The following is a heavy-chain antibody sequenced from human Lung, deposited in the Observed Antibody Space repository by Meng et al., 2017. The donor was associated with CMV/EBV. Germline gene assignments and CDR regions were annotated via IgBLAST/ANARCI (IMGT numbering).Heavy chain of an antibody. D-gene: IGHD1-1*01. CDR3: ARGRSNWNDYPFVY. V-gene: IGHV4-34*01. CDR1: GGSFSGYY. Sequence: GSLRLSCAVYGGSFSGYYWSWIRQPPGKGREWIGEINHSGSTNYNPSLESRVTISGDTSKNHFSLMLSSMTAADTAVYYCARGRSNWNDYPFVYWGQGTLVTVSS. J-gene: IGHJ4*02. CDR2: INHSGST.